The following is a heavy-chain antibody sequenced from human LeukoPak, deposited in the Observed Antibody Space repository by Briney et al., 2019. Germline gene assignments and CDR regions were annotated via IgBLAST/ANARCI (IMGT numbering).Heavy chain of an antibody. CDR1: GFTVSSNY. CDR3: ARDANAVAGTVYYYMDV. CDR2: IYSGGST. V-gene: IGHV3-53*01. J-gene: IGHJ6*03. D-gene: IGHD6-19*01. Sequence: GGSLRLSCAASGFTVSSNYMSWVRQAPGKGLEWVSVIYSGGSTYYADSVKGRFTNSRDNSKNTLYLQMNSLRAEDTAVYYCARDANAVAGTVYYYMDVWGKGTTVTVSS.